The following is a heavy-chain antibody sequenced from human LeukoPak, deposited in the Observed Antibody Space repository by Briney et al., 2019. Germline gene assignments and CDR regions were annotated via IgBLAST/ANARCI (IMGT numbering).Heavy chain of an antibody. CDR1: GFTVSSNY. J-gene: IGHJ6*03. V-gene: IGHV3-53*01. Sequence: GGSLRLSCAASGFTVSSNYMSWVRQAPGKGLEWVSLIYSGGSTYYADSVKGRFTISRDNSKNTLYLQMNSLRAEDTAVYYCASPGGGQQLISYYYMDVWGKGTTVTVSS. D-gene: IGHD6-13*01. CDR2: IYSGGST. CDR3: ASPGGGQQLISYYYMDV.